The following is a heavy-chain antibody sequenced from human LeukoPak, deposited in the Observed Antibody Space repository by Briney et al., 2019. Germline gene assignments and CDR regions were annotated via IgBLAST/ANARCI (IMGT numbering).Heavy chain of an antibody. CDR1: GFTFSNAW. CDR3: AASITMFDY. Sequence: GGSLRLSCAASGFTFSNAWMSWVRQAPGKGLEWVANIKEDGSVKYYVESVKGRFTISRDNAKNSLYLQMNSLRAEDTAVYYCAASITMFDYWGQGTLVTVSS. V-gene: IGHV3-7*02. CDR2: IKEDGSVK. D-gene: IGHD3-10*01. J-gene: IGHJ4*02.